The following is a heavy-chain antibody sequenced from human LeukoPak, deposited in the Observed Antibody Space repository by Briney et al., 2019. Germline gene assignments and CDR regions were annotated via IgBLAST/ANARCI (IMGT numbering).Heavy chain of an antibody. CDR3: ARGPVDYYYYMDV. V-gene: IGHV4-59*01. CDR2: IYYSGST. D-gene: IGHD4-23*01. Sequence: SETLSLTCTVSGGSISSYHWSWIRPPPGKGLEWIGYIYYSGSTNYNPSLKSRATISVDTSKNQFSLKLSSVTAADTAVDYCARGPVDYYYYMDVWGKGTTVTISS. CDR1: GGSISSYH. J-gene: IGHJ6*03.